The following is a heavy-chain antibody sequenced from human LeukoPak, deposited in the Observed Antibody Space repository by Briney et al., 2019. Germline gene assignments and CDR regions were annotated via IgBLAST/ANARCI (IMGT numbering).Heavy chain of an antibody. J-gene: IGHJ6*02. CDR3: AKDAKYYYDSSGYDYYYYYGMDV. CDR1: GFSFNDHW. CDR2: IDNDGSST. Sequence: GGSPRLSCAASGFSFNDHWMHWVRQAPGKGLEWVSRIDNDGSSTRYADSVTGRFTISRDNAKNSLYLQMNSLRAEDTALYYCAKDAKYYYDSSGYDYYYYYGMDVWGQGTTVTVSS. D-gene: IGHD3-22*01. V-gene: IGHV3-74*01.